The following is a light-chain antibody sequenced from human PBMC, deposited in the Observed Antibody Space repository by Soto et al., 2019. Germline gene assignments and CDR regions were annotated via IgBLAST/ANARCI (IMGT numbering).Light chain of an antibody. Sequence: VTKQSAAALAGPAEERATVNCMASQTVSRNLAWYQQRPGQAPRLLIYDTSIRASGIPARFSGSGSGTDFTLTISSLEPEDFAVYYCQQCSNHPLTFGQGTRLEIK. CDR3: QQCSNHPLT. CDR1: QTVSRN. CDR2: DTS. J-gene: IGKJ5*01. V-gene: IGKV3-11*01.